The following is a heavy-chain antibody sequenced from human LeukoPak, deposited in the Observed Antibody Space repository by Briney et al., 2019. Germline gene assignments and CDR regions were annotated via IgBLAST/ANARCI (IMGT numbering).Heavy chain of an antibody. J-gene: IGHJ3*02. Sequence: GGSLRLSCAASGFIVSSKYMTWVRQAPGKGLEWVSGIYSGGGTYDSDSVKGRFTISTDNSKNTLFLQMNSLRPEDTAVYYCVKETGDLGQGGFEIWGQGTTVTVS. CDR1: GFIVSSKY. CDR3: VKETGDLGQGGFEI. V-gene: IGHV3-53*05. CDR2: IYSGGGT. D-gene: IGHD7-27*01.